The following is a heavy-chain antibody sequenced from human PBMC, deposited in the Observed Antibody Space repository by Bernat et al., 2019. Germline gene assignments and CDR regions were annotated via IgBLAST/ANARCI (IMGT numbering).Heavy chain of an antibody. Sequence: EVQLVESGGGLVQPGGSLRLSCAASGFTFSSYGMNWVRQAPGKGLEWVSYISSDSTTIYDADSVKGRFTISRDNAKNALYLQMNSLRDADTAVYYCARDVHSSGWPTSFDYWGQGTLVTVSS. V-gene: IGHV3-48*02. CDR2: ISSDSTTI. D-gene: IGHD6-19*01. CDR3: ARDVHSSGWPTSFDY. CDR1: GFTFSSYG. J-gene: IGHJ4*02.